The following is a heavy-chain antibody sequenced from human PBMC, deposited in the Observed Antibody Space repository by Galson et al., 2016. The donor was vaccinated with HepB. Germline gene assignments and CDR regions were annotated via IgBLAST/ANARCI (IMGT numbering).Heavy chain of an antibody. CDR2: ISSDGSDT. J-gene: IGHJ4*02. V-gene: IGHV3-74*01. CDR3: AKADSGSMIVVVIEY. CDR1: GFTFSSYW. D-gene: IGHD3-22*01. Sequence: SLRLSCAASGFTFSSYWMHWVRRVPGKGLVWVSRISSDGSDTLYADAVRGRFTISSDNSNNAVYLQMDSLRAEDTAMYYCAKADSGSMIVVVIEYWGQGTLVTVSS.